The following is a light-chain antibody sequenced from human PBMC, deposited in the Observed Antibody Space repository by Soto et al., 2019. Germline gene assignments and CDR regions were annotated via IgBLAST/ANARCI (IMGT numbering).Light chain of an antibody. CDR1: SSDVGAYNY. CDR2: EVS. Sequence: QSALTQPASVSGSPGQSITISCTGTSSDVGAYNYVSWYQQHPGKAPKLMIYEVSNRPSGVSNRFSGSKSGNTASLTISGLQAEDEADYYCSSFTSINTWVFGGGTKLTV. V-gene: IGLV2-14*01. CDR3: SSFTSINTWV. J-gene: IGLJ3*02.